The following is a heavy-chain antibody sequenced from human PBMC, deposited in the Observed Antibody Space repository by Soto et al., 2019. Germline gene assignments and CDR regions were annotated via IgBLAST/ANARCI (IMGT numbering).Heavy chain of an antibody. J-gene: IGHJ5*02. V-gene: IGHV4-61*05. CDR2: IYYSGST. Sequence: PSETLSLTCTVSGGSISSSSYYWGWIRQPPGKGLEWIGNIYYSGSTNYNPSLKSRVTISVDTSKNQFSLKLSSVTAADTAVYYCARGVGGGYSLTNWFDPWGQGTLVTVSS. D-gene: IGHD2-21*01. CDR1: GGSISSSSYY. CDR3: ARGVGGGYSLTNWFDP.